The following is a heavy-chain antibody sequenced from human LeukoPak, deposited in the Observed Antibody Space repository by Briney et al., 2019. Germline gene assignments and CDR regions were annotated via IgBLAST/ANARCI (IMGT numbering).Heavy chain of an antibody. CDR1: GYSISSGYY. Sequence: SETLSLTCTVSGYSISSGYYWGWIRQPPGKGLEWIGSIYHSGSTYYNPSLKSRVTISVDTSKNQFSLKLSSVTAADTAVYYCARGSSGEAGVVDYWGQGTLVTVSS. J-gene: IGHJ4*02. V-gene: IGHV4-38-2*02. CDR3: ARGSSGEAGVVDY. CDR2: IYHSGST. D-gene: IGHD6-6*01.